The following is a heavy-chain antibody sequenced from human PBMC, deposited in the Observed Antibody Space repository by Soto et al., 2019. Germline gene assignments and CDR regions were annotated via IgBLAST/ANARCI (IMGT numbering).Heavy chain of an antibody. J-gene: IGHJ6*03. D-gene: IGHD2-2*01. CDR2: INRDGGEK. CDR3: ARGPMPGPDLYSYYMDV. CDR1: GFTFSSYW. Sequence: EVQLVESGGGLVQPGGSLRLSCVASGFTFSSYWMPWVRQAPGKGLEWVANINRDGGEKYSVDSVKGRFTISRDNAKNSLYLQMMSLRVEDTAVYYCARGPMPGPDLYSYYMDVWGKGTTVTVSS. V-gene: IGHV3-7*01.